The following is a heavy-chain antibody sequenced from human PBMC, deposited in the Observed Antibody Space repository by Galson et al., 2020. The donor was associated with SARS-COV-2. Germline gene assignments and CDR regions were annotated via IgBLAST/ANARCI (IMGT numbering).Heavy chain of an antibody. V-gene: IGHV3-21*01. CDR3: ARDEGIRGYNYGRLYYGMDV. CDR1: GFPFSTYR. Sequence: NSGGSLRLSFAASGFPFSTYRMNWVRLAPGTGLEWVSSISTSSSYTYYVDSVKGRFSISRDNPRNSLYLQMNSLRAEDTAVYYCARDEGIRGYNYGRLYYGMDVWGQGTTVTVSS. D-gene: IGHD5-18*01. J-gene: IGHJ6*02. CDR2: ISTSSSYT.